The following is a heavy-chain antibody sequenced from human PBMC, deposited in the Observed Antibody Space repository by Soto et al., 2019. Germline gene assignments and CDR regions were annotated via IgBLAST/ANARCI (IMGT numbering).Heavy chain of an antibody. CDR3: TSSTIVGATTVYYYGMDV. CDR1: GFTFGDYA. J-gene: IGHJ6*02. CDR2: IRSKAYGGTT. V-gene: IGHV3-49*03. D-gene: IGHD1-26*01. Sequence: GGSLRLSCTASGFTFGDYAMSWFRQAPGKGLEWVGFIRSKAYGGTTEYAASVKGRFTISRDDSKSIAYLQMNSLKTEDTAVYYCTSSTIVGATTVYYYGMDVWGQGTTVTVSS.